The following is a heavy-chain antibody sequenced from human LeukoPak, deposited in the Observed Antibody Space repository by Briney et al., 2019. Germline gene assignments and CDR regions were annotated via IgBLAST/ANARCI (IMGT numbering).Heavy chain of an antibody. CDR1: GGSISTFY. CDR2: TSYSGST. V-gene: IGHV4-59*12. J-gene: IGHJ4*02. Sequence: SETLSLTCTVSGGSISTFYWSWLRRPPGKGLEWIGYTSYSGSTNFNPSLKSRVTISVDTSKNQFSLKLSSVTAADTAVYYCVRSAQGRGGYAFDYWGQGTLVTVSS. D-gene: IGHD5-12*01. CDR3: VRSAQGRGGYAFDY.